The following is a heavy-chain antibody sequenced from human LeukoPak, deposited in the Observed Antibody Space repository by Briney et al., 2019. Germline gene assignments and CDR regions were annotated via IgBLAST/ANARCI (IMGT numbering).Heavy chain of an antibody. CDR2: ITGGHYAT. D-gene: IGHD4-17*01. Sequence: GGSLRLSCAASGFSFSSFSMTWVRQAPGKGLEWVSSITGGHYATYNTDSVKGRFTISRDNAKNTLYLQMNSLRADDTAIYYCTKDPNGDYIGAFDPWGQGTLVTVSS. CDR1: GFSFSSFS. J-gene: IGHJ5*02. V-gene: IGHV3-23*01. CDR3: TKDPNGDYIGAFDP.